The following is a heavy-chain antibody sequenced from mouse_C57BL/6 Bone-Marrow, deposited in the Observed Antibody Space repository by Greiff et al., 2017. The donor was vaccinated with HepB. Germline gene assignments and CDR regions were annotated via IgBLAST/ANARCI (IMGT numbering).Heavy chain of an antibody. D-gene: IGHD1-1*01. Sequence: EVQLQESGPVLVKPGASVKMSCKASGYTFTDYYMNWVKQSHGKSLEWIGVINPYNGGTSYNQKFKGKATLTVDKSSSPAYMELNSLTSEDSAVYYCARKYYGSSRFDYWGQGTTLTVSS. V-gene: IGHV1-19*01. CDR2: INPYNGGT. J-gene: IGHJ2*01. CDR1: GYTFTDYY. CDR3: ARKYYGSSRFDY.